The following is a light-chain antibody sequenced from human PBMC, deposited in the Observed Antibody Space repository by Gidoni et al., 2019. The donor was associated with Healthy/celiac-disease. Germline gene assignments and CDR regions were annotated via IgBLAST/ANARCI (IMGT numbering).Light chain of an antibody. CDR3: QQSYSTPMYT. J-gene: IGKJ2*01. V-gene: IGKV1-39*01. Sequence: DIQMTQSPSSLSASVGDRVTITCRASQSISSDFNWYQQKPGKAPKLLIYAASSLQSGVPSRFSGNGSGTDFTLTISSLQPEDFSTYYCQQSYSTPMYTFGQGTKLEIK. CDR2: AAS. CDR1: QSISSD.